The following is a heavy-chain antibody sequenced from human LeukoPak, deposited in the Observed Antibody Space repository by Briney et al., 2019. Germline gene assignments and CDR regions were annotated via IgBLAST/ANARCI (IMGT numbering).Heavy chain of an antibody. CDR1: GFTFSSYS. CDR3: GRGSTSTRGGWFDP. D-gene: IGHD2-2*01. Sequence: GGSLRLSCAASGFTFSSYSMNWVRQAPGKGLEWVSSISSSSSYIYYADSVKGRFTISRDNSKNTLYLQMNSLRAEDTAVYYCGRGSTSTRGGWFDPWGQGTLVTVSS. V-gene: IGHV3-21*04. J-gene: IGHJ5*02. CDR2: ISSSSSYI.